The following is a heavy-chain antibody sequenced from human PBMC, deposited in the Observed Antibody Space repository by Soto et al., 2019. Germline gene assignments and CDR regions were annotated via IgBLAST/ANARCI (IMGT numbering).Heavy chain of an antibody. CDR3: ARETSYKNFDY. D-gene: IGHD1-20*01. V-gene: IGHV1-8*01. CDR2: MNPNNGNT. Sequence: QVQLVQSGAEVKKPGASVKVSCKASGYTFISYDINWVRQATGQGLEWLGWMNPNNGNTGYAQKFQGRVTMTRDTSINTAYRELSSLRSEDTAVYYCARETSYKNFDYWGQGTLVTVSS. CDR1: GYTFISYD. J-gene: IGHJ4*02.